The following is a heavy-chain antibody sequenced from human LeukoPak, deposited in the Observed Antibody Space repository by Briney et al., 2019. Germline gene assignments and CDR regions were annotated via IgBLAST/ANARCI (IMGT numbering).Heavy chain of an antibody. V-gene: IGHV3-7*03. CDR1: GFTFSDYY. CDR3: ARGVYHFDY. J-gene: IGHJ4*02. CDR2: IKQDESEK. D-gene: IGHD2-2*02. Sequence: GGSLRLSCAASGFTFSDYYMSWIRQAPGKGLEWVANIKQDESEKYYVDSVKGRFTISRDNVKNSLYLQMNSLRAEDTAVCYCARGVYHFDYWGQESLVTVSS.